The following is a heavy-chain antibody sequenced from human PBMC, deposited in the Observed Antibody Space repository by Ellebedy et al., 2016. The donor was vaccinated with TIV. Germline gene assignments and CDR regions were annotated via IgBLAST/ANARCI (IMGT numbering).Heavy chain of an antibody. CDR3: ARDQWLGRAYYFDN. V-gene: IGHV3-7*01. CDR1: GFTFSSYW. J-gene: IGHJ4*02. CDR2: IKQDGGET. D-gene: IGHD6-19*01. Sequence: GESLKISCAASGFTFSSYWMSWVRQAPGKGLEWVANIKQDGGETHYLDSLKGRFTISRDNAKNSLFLQMNSLRAEDTAVYYCARDQWLGRAYYFDNWGQGTLVTVSS.